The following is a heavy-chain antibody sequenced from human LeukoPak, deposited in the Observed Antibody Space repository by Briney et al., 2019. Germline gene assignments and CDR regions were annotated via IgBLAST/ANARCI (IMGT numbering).Heavy chain of an antibody. CDR2: IYYSGST. D-gene: IGHD5-18*01. CDR3: ARRDTDPDWYFDL. Sequence: SETLSLTCTVSGGSISSYYWSWIRQPPGKGLEWIGYIYYSGSTNYNPSLKSRVTISVDTSENQFSLKLSSVTAADTAVYYCARRDTDPDWYFDLWGRGTLVTVSS. V-gene: IGHV4-59*08. J-gene: IGHJ2*01. CDR1: GGSISSYY.